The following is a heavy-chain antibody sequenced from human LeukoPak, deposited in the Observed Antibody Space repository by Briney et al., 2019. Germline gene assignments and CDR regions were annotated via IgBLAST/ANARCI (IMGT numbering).Heavy chain of an antibody. Sequence: SETLSLTCSVSGYSISSGYYWDWIRQPPGKGLEWIASIYHSGKSYYNPSLESRVTISVDTSKNQFSLKLSSVTAADTAVYYCVRSDDFWSGYYGYWGQGTLVTVSS. J-gene: IGHJ4*02. V-gene: IGHV4-38-2*02. CDR1: GYSISSGYY. CDR2: IYHSGKS. D-gene: IGHD3-3*01. CDR3: VRSDDFWSGYYGY.